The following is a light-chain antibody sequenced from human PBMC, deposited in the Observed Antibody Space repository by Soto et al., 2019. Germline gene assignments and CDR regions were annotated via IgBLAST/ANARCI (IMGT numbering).Light chain of an antibody. J-gene: IGLJ2*01. V-gene: IGLV2-14*03. CDR2: DVS. Sequence: QSALTQPASVSGSPRQSITISCAGTSSEVGGYNYVSWYQQHPGKAPKLMIYDVSNRPSGVSNRFSGSKSGNTASLTISGLQAEDEADYYCSSYTGSSTLVFGGGTKLTVL. CDR3: SSYTGSSTLV. CDR1: SSEVGGYNY.